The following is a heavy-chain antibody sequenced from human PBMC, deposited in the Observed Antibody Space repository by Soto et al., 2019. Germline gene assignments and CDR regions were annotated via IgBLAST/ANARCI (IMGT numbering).Heavy chain of an antibody. CDR1: GFTFSSYA. D-gene: IGHD1-26*01. CDR3: ARRGSGSYCDY. J-gene: IGHJ4*02. V-gene: IGHV3-23*01. Sequence: EVQLLESGGGLVQPGGSLRLSCAASGFTFSSYAMRWVRQAPGKGLEWVSAISGSGGSTYYADSVKGRFTISRDNSKNTVYLHMNSLRGEDTAGYYCARRGSGSYCDYWGQGTLVTVSS. CDR2: ISGSGGST.